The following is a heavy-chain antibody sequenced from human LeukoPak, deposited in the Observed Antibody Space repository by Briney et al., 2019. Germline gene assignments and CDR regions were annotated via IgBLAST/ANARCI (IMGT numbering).Heavy chain of an antibody. CDR3: AKGSGYEHNYYCYYMDV. CDR1: GFSFSSYG. J-gene: IGHJ6*03. CDR2: IRYDGSHK. Sequence: GGSLRLSCAASGFSFSSYGMHWVRQAPGKGLEWVAFIRYDGSHKYYADSVKGRFTISRDNSKNTLYLQMNSLRAEDTAVYYCAKGSGYEHNYYCYYMDVWGKGTTVTVSS. D-gene: IGHD5-12*01. V-gene: IGHV3-30*02.